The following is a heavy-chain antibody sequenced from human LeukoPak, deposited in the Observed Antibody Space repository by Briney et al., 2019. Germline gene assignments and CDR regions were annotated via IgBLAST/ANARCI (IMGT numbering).Heavy chain of an antibody. Sequence: GASVKVSCKASGGTFSSYAVSWVRRAPGQGLEWMGGIIPIFGTANYAQKFQGRVTITADESTSTAYMELSSLRSEDTAVYYCARGGGIAAAGHQDWFDPWGQGTLVTVSS. J-gene: IGHJ5*02. V-gene: IGHV1-69*13. CDR2: IIPIFGTA. D-gene: IGHD6-13*01. CDR1: GGTFSSYA. CDR3: ARGGGIAAAGHQDWFDP.